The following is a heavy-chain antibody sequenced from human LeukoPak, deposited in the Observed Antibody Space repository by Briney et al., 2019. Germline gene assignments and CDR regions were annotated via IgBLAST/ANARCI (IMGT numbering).Heavy chain of an antibody. Sequence: PGGSLRLSCAASGFSFVNNAMSWVRQAPGKGLEWVSSISSTGGTTYYADSVKGRFTISGDNSKNTLYLQMNSLRAEDTAIYYCAKNGDRGAYCTGGTCYPYFYYYMDVWGKGTTVTI. D-gene: IGHD2-15*01. CDR2: ISSTGGTT. CDR3: AKNGDRGAYCTGGTCYPYFYYYMDV. V-gene: IGHV3-23*01. CDR1: GFSFVNNA. J-gene: IGHJ6*03.